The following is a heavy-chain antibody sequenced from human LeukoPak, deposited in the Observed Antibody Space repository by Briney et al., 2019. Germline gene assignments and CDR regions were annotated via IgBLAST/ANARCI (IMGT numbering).Heavy chain of an antibody. J-gene: IGHJ4*02. CDR2: IYYSGST. CDR3: ARVEYGGNSLEYYFDY. Sequence: SETLSLTCTVSGGSISSGGYYWSWIRQHPGKGLEWIGYIYYSGSTYYNPSLKSRVTISVDTSKNQFSLKLSSVTAADTAVYYCARVEYGGNSLEYYFDYWGQGTLVTVSS. D-gene: IGHD4-23*01. V-gene: IGHV4-31*03. CDR1: GGSISSGGYY.